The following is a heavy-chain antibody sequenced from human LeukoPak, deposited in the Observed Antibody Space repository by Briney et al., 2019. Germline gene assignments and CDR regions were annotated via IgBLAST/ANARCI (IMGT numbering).Heavy chain of an antibody. J-gene: IGHJ6*03. CDR3: ARVTSSGYYQLYYYYYYMDV. V-gene: IGHV4-39*07. D-gene: IGHD3-22*01. Sequence: SEPLSLTCTVSGGSIYTNNYYWGWIRQPPGKGLEWIGSIYYSGSTYYNPSLKSRVTISVDTSKNQFSLKLSSVTAADTAVYYCARVTSSGYYQLYYYYYYMDVWGKGTTVIISS. CDR1: GGSIYTNNYY. CDR2: IYYSGST.